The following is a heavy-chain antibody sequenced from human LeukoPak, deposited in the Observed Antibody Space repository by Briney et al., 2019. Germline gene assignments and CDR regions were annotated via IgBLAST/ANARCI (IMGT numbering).Heavy chain of an antibody. V-gene: IGHV3-30*18. CDR2: ISYDGSNE. Sequence: PGGSLRLSCAASGFTFSNYGIHWVRQAPGKGLEWVAVISYDGSNEYYADSVKGRFTISRDNSKNTLSLQMNSLRAEDTAVYYCAKDQEAVADSGFFDYWGQGSLVTVSS. D-gene: IGHD6-19*01. CDR1: GFTFSNYG. J-gene: IGHJ4*02. CDR3: AKDQEAVADSGFFDY.